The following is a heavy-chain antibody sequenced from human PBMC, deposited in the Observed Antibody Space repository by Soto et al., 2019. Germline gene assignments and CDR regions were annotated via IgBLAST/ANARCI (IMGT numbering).Heavy chain of an antibody. CDR1: GGTFSSYT. CDR3: ARDNGDYVKWYFDL. CDR2: IIPILGIA. V-gene: IGHV1-69*08. J-gene: IGHJ2*01. Sequence: QVQLVQSGAEVKKPGSSVKVSCKASGGTFSSYTISWVRQAPGQGLEWMGRIIPILGIANYAQKFQGRVTITADKSTSTAYMELSSLRSEDTAVYYCARDNGDYVKWYFDLWGRGTLVTVSS. D-gene: IGHD4-17*01.